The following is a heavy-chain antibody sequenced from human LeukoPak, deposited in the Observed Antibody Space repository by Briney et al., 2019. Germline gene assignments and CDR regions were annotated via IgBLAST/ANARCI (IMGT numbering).Heavy chain of an antibody. Sequence: SETLSLTCTVSGGSISSYYWSWIRQPAGKGLEWIGRIYTSGSTNYNPSVKSRVTMSVDTSMNQFSLKLSSVTVADTAVYYCARERITMIEDYWGQGTLVTVSS. CDR2: IYTSGST. CDR1: GGSISSYY. CDR3: ARERITMIEDY. V-gene: IGHV4-4*07. J-gene: IGHJ4*02. D-gene: IGHD3-22*01.